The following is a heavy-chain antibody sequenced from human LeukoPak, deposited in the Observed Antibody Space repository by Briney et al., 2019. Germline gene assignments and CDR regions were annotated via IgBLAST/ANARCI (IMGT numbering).Heavy chain of an antibody. Sequence: SETLSLTCAVYGGSFSGYYWSWIRQPPGKGLEWIGEINHSGSTNYNPSLKSRVTISVDTSKNQFSLKLSSVTAADTAVYYCARHVRLLWFGELWAHNWFDPWGQGTLVTVSS. D-gene: IGHD3-10*01. CDR3: ARHVRLLWFGELWAHNWFDP. CDR1: GGSFSGYY. V-gene: IGHV4-34*01. J-gene: IGHJ5*02. CDR2: INHSGST.